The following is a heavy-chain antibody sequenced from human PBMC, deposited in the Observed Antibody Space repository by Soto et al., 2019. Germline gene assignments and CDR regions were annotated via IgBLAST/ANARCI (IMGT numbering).Heavy chain of an antibody. CDR1: GGTFSSYA. Sequence: WASVKVSCKASGGTFSSYAISWVRQAPGQGLEWMGGIIPIFGTANYAQKFQGRVTITADKSTSTAYMELSSLRSEDTAVYYCARDRDYGDFLRAFDIWGQGTMVTVSS. J-gene: IGHJ3*02. D-gene: IGHD4-17*01. CDR3: ARDRDYGDFLRAFDI. CDR2: IIPIFGTA. V-gene: IGHV1-69*06.